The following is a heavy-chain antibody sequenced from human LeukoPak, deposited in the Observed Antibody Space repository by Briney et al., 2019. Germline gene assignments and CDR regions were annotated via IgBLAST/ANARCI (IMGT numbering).Heavy chain of an antibody. D-gene: IGHD3-22*01. CDR1: GGSISSYY. CDR2: IYYSGST. CDR3: AAGHYYDSSGYFPDI. J-gene: IGHJ3*02. V-gene: IGHV4-59*08. Sequence: SETLSLTCTVSGGSISSYYWSWIRQPPGKGLEWIGYIYYSGSTNYNPSLKSRVTISVDTSKNQFSLKLSSVTAADTAVYYCAAGHYYDSSGYFPDIWGQGTMVTVSS.